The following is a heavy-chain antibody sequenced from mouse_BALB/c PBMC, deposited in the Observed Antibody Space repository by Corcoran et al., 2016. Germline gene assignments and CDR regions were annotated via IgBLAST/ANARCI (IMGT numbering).Heavy chain of an antibody. CDR3: AREPYAMDY. CDR2: INTYTGEP. Sequence: QIQLVQSGPELKKPGETVKISCKASGYTFTNYGRNWVKQAPGKGLKWMGWINTYTGEPTYADDFKGRFAFSLGSSASTAYLQINNLKNEDMATYFCAREPYAMDYWGQGTSVTVSS. J-gene: IGHJ4*01. V-gene: IGHV9-1*02. CDR1: GYTFTNYG.